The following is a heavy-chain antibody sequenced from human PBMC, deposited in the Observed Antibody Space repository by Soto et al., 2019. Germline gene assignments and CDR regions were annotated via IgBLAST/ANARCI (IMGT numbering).Heavy chain of an antibody. Sequence: QLQLQESGPGLVKPSETLSLTCTVSGASLSSSGYYWGWIRQPPGKGLEWIGSIYYSGNTYYNPSRTGRVTISVDTSKSQFSLKLSSVTAADTAVYYCARRRSGSPVYWGQGTLVTVSS. CDR2: IYYSGNT. CDR3: ARRRSGSPVY. V-gene: IGHV4-39*01. D-gene: IGHD3-10*01. CDR1: GASLSSSGYY. J-gene: IGHJ4*02.